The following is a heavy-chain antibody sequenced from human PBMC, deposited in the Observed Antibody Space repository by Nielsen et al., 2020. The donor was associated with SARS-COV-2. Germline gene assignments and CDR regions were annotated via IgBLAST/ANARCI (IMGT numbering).Heavy chain of an antibody. J-gene: IGHJ5*02. CDR3: AREDLDDYGDPNWFDP. V-gene: IGHV4-4*02. CDR1: GGSISSSNW. CDR2: IYHSGST. Sequence: SETLSLTCAVSGGSISSSNWWSWVRQPPGKGLEWIGEIYHSGSTNYNPSLKSRVTISVDKSKSQFSLKLSSVTAADTAVYYCAREDLDDYGDPNWFDPWGQGTLVTVSS. D-gene: IGHD4-17*01.